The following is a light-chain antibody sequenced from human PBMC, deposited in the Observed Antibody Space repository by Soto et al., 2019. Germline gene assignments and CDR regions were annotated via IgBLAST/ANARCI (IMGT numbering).Light chain of an antibody. CDR3: QQFYKWPPFT. V-gene: IGKV3-15*01. Sequence: EIVMTQSPATLSVSPGERATLSCRASQTMGTSLAWYQQRPGQAPRLLLYNAATRATGIPARFSGRGSGTEFTLTISSLQSEDFAVYYCQQFYKWPPFTFGPGTKVDV. CDR2: NAA. CDR1: QTMGTS. J-gene: IGKJ3*01.